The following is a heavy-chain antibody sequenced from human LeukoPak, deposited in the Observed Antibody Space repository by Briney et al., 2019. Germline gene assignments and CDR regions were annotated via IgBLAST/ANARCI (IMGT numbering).Heavy chain of an antibody. V-gene: IGHV4-61*02. D-gene: IGHD2-15*01. CDR3: ARGPHCSGGSCYSVSDY. CDR2: IYNGGST. J-gene: IGHJ4*02. CDR1: GDSMSSGSYY. Sequence: KPSETLSLTCTVSGDSMSSGSYYWRWIRQPAGRGLDWIVRIYNGGSTNYNPSLKSRVTISLDTSKNQFSLKLTSVTAADTAVYYCARGPHCSGGSCYSVSDYWGQGTLVTVSS.